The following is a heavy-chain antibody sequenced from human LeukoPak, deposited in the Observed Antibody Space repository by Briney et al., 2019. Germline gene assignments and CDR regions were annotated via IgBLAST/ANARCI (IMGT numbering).Heavy chain of an antibody. J-gene: IGHJ4*02. V-gene: IGHV4-59*08. Sequence: SETLSLTCTVSGGSISSYYWSWIRQPPGKGLEWIGYIYYSGSTNYNPSLKSRVTISVDTSKNQFSLKLSSVTAADTAAYYCARQKKYYFDYWGQGTLVTVSS. CDR3: ARQKKYYFDY. CDR2: IYYSGST. CDR1: GGSISSYY.